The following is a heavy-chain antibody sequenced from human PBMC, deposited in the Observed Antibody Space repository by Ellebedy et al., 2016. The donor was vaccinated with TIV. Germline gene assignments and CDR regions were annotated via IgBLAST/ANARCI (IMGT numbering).Heavy chain of an antibody. V-gene: IGHV1-69*05. CDR1: GGTFSSYA. J-gene: IGHJ4*02. D-gene: IGHD3-10*01. CDR3: ARTPRLVRGVIIGGNY. Sequence: AASVKVSCKASGGTFSSYAISWVRQAPGQGLEWMGGIIPIFGTANYAQKLQGRVTMTTDTSTSTAYMELRSLRSDDTAVYYCARTPRLVRGVIIGGNYWGQGTLVTVSS. CDR2: IIPIFGTA.